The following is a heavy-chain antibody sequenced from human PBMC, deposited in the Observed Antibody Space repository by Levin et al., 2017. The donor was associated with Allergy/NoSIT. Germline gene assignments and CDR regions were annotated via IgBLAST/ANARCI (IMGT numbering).Heavy chain of an antibody. J-gene: IGHJ4*02. V-gene: IGHV4-39*01. D-gene: IGHD3-16*02. CDR3: ASRTYRV. CDR2: IYYSGTT. Sequence: SQTLSLTCTVSGGSISGSTYYWGWIRQPPGKGLQWIGSIYYSGTTYYSPSFKSRVTVSVDTSKKQFSLKLTSVTAADTAVYYCASRTYRVWGQGTLVTVSS. CDR1: GGSISGSTYY.